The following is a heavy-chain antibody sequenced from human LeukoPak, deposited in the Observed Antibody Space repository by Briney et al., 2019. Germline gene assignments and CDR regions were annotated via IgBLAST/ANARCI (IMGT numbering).Heavy chain of an antibody. Sequence: KASETLSLTCTVSGGSISSYYWSWIRQPPGKGLEWIGYIYYSGSTNYNPSLKSRVTISVDTSKNQFSLKLSSVTAADTAVYYCARSLGGIGFGELFNYWGQGTLVTVSS. CDR1: GGSISSYY. D-gene: IGHD3-10*01. V-gene: IGHV4-59*08. J-gene: IGHJ4*02. CDR3: ARSLGGIGFGELFNY. CDR2: IYYSGST.